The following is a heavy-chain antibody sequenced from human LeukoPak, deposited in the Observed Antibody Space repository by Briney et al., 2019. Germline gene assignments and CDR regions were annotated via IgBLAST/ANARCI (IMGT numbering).Heavy chain of an antibody. CDR3: ARSIAVAGTPPDY. Sequence: EASVKVSCKASGGTFSRYAISWVRQAPGQGLEWMGGIIPIFGTANYAQKFQGRVTITTDESTSTAYMELSSLRSEDTAVYYCARSIAVAGTPPDYWGQGTLVTVSS. J-gene: IGHJ4*02. CDR1: GGTFSRYA. CDR2: IIPIFGTA. V-gene: IGHV1-69*05. D-gene: IGHD6-19*01.